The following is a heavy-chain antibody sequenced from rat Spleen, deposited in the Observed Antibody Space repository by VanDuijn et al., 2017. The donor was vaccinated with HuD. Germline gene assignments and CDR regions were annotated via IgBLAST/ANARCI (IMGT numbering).Heavy chain of an antibody. D-gene: IGHD1-10*01. V-gene: IGHV5-20*01. CDR2: ISFDGSST. Sequence: EVQLVKSGGGLVQPGKSMKLSCAASGFTFSDYDMAWVRQAPTKGLEWVASISFDGSSTYYRDSVKGRFTISRDNAKSSLYLQMDSLRSEDTATYYCTTDNYCFAHWGQGTLVTVSS. CDR1: GFTFSDYD. J-gene: IGHJ3*01. CDR3: TTDNYCFAH.